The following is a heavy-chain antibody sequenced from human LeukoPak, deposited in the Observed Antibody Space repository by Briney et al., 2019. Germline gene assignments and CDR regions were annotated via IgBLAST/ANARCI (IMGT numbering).Heavy chain of an antibody. CDR3: VRDDGSTWLFDS. Sequence: ASVKVSCKASGYTFCRYTIHWVRQAPGQSLEWMGWIYPGNGDTEYSQNFQGRVTITRDTSASIVYMELSSLTSEDTAVYYCVRDDGSTWLFDSWGQGTLVTVSS. J-gene: IGHJ4*02. CDR2: IYPGNGDT. V-gene: IGHV1-3*01. CDR1: GYTFCRYT. D-gene: IGHD6-13*01.